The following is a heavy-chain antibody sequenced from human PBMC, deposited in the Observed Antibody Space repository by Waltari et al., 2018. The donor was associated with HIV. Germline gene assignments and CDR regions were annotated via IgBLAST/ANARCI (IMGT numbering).Heavy chain of an antibody. CDR3: ARRGDYFDSSGYYYGVGMDV. J-gene: IGHJ6*02. D-gene: IGHD3-22*01. V-gene: IGHV5-51*01. CDR1: GYSFTNSW. CDR2: IYPGDSDT. Sequence: VQLVQSGAAVKKHGESLKISCKGSGYSFTNSWIDWVSQMPGKGLEWMGIIYPGDSDTTYSPSFQGQVTISADKSISTAYLQWSSLKASDTAMYFCARRGDYFDSSGYYYGVGMDVWGQGTTVTVSS.